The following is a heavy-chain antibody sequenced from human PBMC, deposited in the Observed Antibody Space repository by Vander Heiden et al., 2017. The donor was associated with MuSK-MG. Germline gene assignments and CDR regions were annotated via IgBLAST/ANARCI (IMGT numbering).Heavy chain of an antibody. V-gene: IGHV3-23*01. D-gene: IGHD1-1*01. Sequence: EVQLLESGGGLVQPGGSLRLSCAASGFTFSSYAMSWVRQAPGKGLEWVSAISGSGGRTYYADSGKGRVTISRDNSKNTLYLQMNSLRAEDTAVYYCAKDVSRGYGKPHNAFDIWGHGRMITVSS. CDR1: GFTFSSYA. CDR2: ISGSGGRT. J-gene: IGHJ3*02. CDR3: AKDVSRGYGKPHNAFDI.